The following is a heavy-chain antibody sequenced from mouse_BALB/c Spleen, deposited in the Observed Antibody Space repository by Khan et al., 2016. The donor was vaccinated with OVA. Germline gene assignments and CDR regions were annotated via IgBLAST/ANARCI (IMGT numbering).Heavy chain of an antibody. CDR3: ARSGLGSFAY. J-gene: IGHJ3*01. D-gene: IGHD4-1*01. Sequence: QVQLKESGAELARPGASVKLSCKATGYTFTDFYINWVKQRTGQGPEWIGEIYPGSDNTYYNEKFKGKATLTADKSSSTAFMQLSSLTSEDSAVYFCARSGLGSFAYWGQGTLVTVSA. V-gene: IGHV1-77*01. CDR1: GYTFTDFY. CDR2: IYPGSDNT.